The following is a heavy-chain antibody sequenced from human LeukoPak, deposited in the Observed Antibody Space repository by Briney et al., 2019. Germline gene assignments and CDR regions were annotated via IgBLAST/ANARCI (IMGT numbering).Heavy chain of an antibody. CDR1: GYTFTSYY. Sequence: ASVKVSCKASGYTFTSYYMHWVRQAPGQGLEWMGIINPSGGSTSYAQKFQGRVTMTRDMSTSTVYMELSSLRSEDTAVYYCARSFRSKMIVVVGAFDIWGQGTMVTVSS. V-gene: IGHV1-46*01. CDR2: INPSGGST. CDR3: ARSFRSKMIVVVGAFDI. J-gene: IGHJ3*02. D-gene: IGHD3-22*01.